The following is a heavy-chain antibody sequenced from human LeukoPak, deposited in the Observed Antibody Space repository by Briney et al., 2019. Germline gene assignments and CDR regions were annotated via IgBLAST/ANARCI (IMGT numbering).Heavy chain of an antibody. J-gene: IGHJ4*02. D-gene: IGHD1-1*01. V-gene: IGHV3-30*14. CDR2: ISYDGSNT. Sequence: PGGSLRLSCVASGFTFNTYAIHWVRQAPGKGLEWVAVISYDGSNTYYEDSVKGRFTISRDNSKNTLYLQMNSLRAEDTAVYYCAIEATGTLYYWGQGSLVTVSS. CDR3: AIEATGTLYY. CDR1: GFTFNTYA.